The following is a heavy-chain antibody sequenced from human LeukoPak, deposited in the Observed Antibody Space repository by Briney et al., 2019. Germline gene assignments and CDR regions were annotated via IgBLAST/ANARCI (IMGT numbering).Heavy chain of an antibody. CDR1: GYTFTSYG. CDR3: ARGTSYDFWSVYYSPFYYYYGMDV. V-gene: IGHV1-18*01. D-gene: IGHD3-3*01. CDR2: ISAYNGNT. Sequence: ASVKVSCKASGYTFTSYGISWVRQAPGQGLEWMGWISAYNGNTNYAQKLQGRVTMTTDTSTSTAYMELRSLRSDDTAVYYCARGTSYDFWSVYYSPFYYYYGMDVWGQGTTVTVSS. J-gene: IGHJ6*02.